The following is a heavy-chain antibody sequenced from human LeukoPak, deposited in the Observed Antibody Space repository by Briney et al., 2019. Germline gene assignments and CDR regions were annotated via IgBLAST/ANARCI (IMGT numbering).Heavy chain of an antibody. J-gene: IGHJ4*02. V-gene: IGHV1-8*01. D-gene: IGHD3-22*01. CDR3: ARGRTAHTYYDSSGDCDY. CDR2: MNPNSGNT. CDR1: GYTFTSYD. Sequence: ASVKVSCKASGYTFTSYDINWVRQATGQGLEWMGWMNPNSGNTGYAQKFQGRVTMTRNTSISTAYMQLSSLRSEATTVYYCARGRTAHTYYDSSGDCDYWGQGTLVTVSS.